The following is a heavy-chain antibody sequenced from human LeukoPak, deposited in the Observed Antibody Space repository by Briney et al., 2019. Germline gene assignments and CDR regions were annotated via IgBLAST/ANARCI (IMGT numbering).Heavy chain of an antibody. J-gene: IGHJ3*02. CDR3: ARDQPEIRTPPRAFDI. D-gene: IGHD1-14*01. CDR2: ISSSSSYI. Sequence: GGSLRLSCAASGFSFSSYSMNWVRQAPGKGLEWVSSISSSSSYIYYADSVKGRFTISRDNAKNSLYLQMNSLRAEDTAVYYCARDQPEIRTPPRAFDIWGQGTMVTVSS. V-gene: IGHV3-21*01. CDR1: GFSFSSYS.